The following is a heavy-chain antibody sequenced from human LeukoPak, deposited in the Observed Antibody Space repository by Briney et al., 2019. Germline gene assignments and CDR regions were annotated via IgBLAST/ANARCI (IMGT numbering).Heavy chain of an antibody. CDR3: ASLYGSGSYSIDY. Sequence: ASVKVSCKASGYTFTSYYMHWVRQAPGQGLEWMGWINAGNGNTKYSQKFQGRVTITRDTSASTAYMELSSLRSEDTAVYYCASLYGSGSYSIDYWGQGTLVTVSS. D-gene: IGHD3-10*01. J-gene: IGHJ4*02. CDR1: GYTFTSYY. V-gene: IGHV1-3*01. CDR2: INAGNGNT.